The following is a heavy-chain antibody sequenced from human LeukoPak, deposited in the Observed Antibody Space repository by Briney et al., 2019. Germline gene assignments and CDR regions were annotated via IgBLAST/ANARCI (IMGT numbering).Heavy chain of an antibody. J-gene: IGHJ4*02. V-gene: IGHV1-46*01. Sequence: ASVKVSCKASGYTFTSYYMHWVRQAPGQGLEWMGIINSSGGSTSYAQKFQGRVTMTRDTSTSTVYMELSSLRSEDTAVYYCARALFALRRKEPYYFDYWGQGTLVTVSS. D-gene: IGHD1-14*01. CDR3: ARALFALRRKEPYYFDY. CDR1: GYTFTSYY. CDR2: INSSGGST.